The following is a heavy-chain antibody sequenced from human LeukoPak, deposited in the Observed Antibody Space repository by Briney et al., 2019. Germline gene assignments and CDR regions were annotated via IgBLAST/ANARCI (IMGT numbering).Heavy chain of an antibody. Sequence: GGSLRLSCAASGFTFSSYWMHWVRQAPGKGLVWVSRIDTDGRSTSYPDSVKGRSTVSRDNAKNTLYLQMNSLRAEDTAVYYCVRDVWGDRDSYFDYWGQGALVTVSS. V-gene: IGHV3-74*01. J-gene: IGHJ4*02. D-gene: IGHD2-21*01. CDR2: IDTDGRST. CDR3: VRDVWGDRDSYFDY. CDR1: GFTFSSYW.